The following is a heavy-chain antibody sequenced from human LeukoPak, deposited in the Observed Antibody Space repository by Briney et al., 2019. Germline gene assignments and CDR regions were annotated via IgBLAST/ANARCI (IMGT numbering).Heavy chain of an antibody. CDR1: GFTFSGYW. J-gene: IGHJ5*02. Sequence: PGGSLRLSCAASGFTFSGYWMHWVRQVPEKGLVLVSRIDNGGSGTTYADSVKGRFTISRDNSKNTLYLQMNSLRAEDTAVYYCAKDFYSHWFDPWGQRTLVTASS. D-gene: IGHD2-21*01. CDR3: AKDFYSHWFDP. CDR2: IDNGGSGT. V-gene: IGHV3-74*01.